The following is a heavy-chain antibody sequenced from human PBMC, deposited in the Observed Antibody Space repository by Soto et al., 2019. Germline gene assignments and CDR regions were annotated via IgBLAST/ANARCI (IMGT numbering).Heavy chain of an antibody. CDR1: GFTFTSSA. CDR2: TVVGSGKT. D-gene: IGHD3-10*01. CDR3: AADQFYYGSGSYYAFDI. V-gene: IGHV1-58*02. Sequence: SVKVSCQASGFTFTSSAMQWVRQARGQRLEWIGWTVVGSGKTNYAQKFQERVTITRDMSTSTAYMELSSLRSEDTVVYFCAADQFYYGSGSYYAFDIWGQGTMVTVSS. J-gene: IGHJ3*02.